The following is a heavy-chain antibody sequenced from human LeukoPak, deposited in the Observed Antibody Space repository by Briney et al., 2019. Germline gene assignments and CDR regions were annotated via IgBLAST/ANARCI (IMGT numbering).Heavy chain of an antibody. Sequence: GGSLRLSCTASGFTLSRYTMHWVRQAPGKGLEWVSSIISRSDYIYDADSVKGRFTISRDNAKNSLYLQMNSLRAEDTAVYYCAREGSGLGYFDYWGQGTLVTVSS. CDR2: IISRSDYI. CDR1: GFTLSRYT. V-gene: IGHV3-21*01. J-gene: IGHJ4*02. CDR3: AREGSGLGYFDY. D-gene: IGHD3-3*01.